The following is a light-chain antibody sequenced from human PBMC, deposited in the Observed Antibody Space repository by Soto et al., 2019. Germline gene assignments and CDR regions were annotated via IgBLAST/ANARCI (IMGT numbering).Light chain of an antibody. J-gene: IGLJ2*01. CDR1: XSDVGIYKY. CDR2: EVT. CDR3: SSFTSSSTVV. V-gene: IGLV2-14*01. Sequence: QSALTQPXSXSXSPGQXITXXXXGTXSDVGIYKYVSWYQQHPGKAPNLMIYEVTNRPSGVSDRFSGSKSGNTASLTISGLQAEDEADYYCSSFTSSSTVVFGGGTKVTVL.